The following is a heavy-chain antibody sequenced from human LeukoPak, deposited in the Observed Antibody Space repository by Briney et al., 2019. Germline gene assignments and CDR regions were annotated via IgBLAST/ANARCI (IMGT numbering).Heavy chain of an antibody. CDR3: ARRRGYDHFDY. CDR2: LYYSGST. V-gene: IGHV4-39*01. J-gene: IGHJ4*02. Sequence: SETLSLICTVSGGSISSSSYYWAWIRQPPGKGLEWIGNLYYSGSTYYNPSLKSRLTISVGASKNQFSLRLSSVTAADTAVYYCARRRGYDHFDYWGRGTLVTVSS. CDR1: GGSISSSSYY. D-gene: IGHD5-12*01.